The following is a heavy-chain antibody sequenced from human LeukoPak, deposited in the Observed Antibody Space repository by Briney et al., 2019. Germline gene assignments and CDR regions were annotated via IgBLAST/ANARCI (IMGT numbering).Heavy chain of an antibody. J-gene: IGHJ5*02. V-gene: IGHV4-34*01. CDR2: INHSGST. D-gene: IGHD3-10*01. CDR3: ARDLRLLWFGESSSGFDP. Sequence: SETLSLTCAVYGGSFSGYYWSWIRQPPGKGLEWIGEINHSGSTNYNPSLKSRVTISVDTSKNQFSLKLSSVTAADTAVYYCARDLRLLWFGESSSGFDPWGQGTLVTVSS. CDR1: GGSFSGYY.